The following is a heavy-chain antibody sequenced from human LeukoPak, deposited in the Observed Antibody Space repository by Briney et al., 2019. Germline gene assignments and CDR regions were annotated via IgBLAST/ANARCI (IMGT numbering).Heavy chain of an antibody. CDR2: INSDGSST. CDR3: AKGGSSSWDFFDN. Sequence: GGSLRLSCAASGFTFSSYWMHWVCQAPGKGLVWVSRINSDGSSTSYADSVKGRFTISRDNAKNTLYLQMNSLRAEDTAVYYCAKGGSSSWDFFDNWGQGTLVTVSS. J-gene: IGHJ4*02. CDR1: GFTFSSYW. D-gene: IGHD6-13*01. V-gene: IGHV3-74*01.